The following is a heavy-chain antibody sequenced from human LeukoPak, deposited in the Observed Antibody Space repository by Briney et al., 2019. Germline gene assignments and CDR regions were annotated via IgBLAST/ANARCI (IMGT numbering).Heavy chain of an antibody. D-gene: IGHD6-19*01. V-gene: IGHV3-9*01. CDR3: AKEIAVAGVYYFDY. J-gene: IGHJ4*02. CDR2: SSWNSGSI. Sequence: PGRSLRLSCAASGFTFDNYAMHWVRQAPGKGLEWVSGSSWNSGSIGYADSVKGRFTISRDNAKNSLYLQMNSLRAEDTALYYCAKEIAVAGVYYFDYWGQGTLVTVSS. CDR1: GFTFDNYA.